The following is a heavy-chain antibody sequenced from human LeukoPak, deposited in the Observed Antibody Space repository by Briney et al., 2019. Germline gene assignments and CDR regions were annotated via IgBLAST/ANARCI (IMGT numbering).Heavy chain of an antibody. CDR1: GYSFTGYY. CDR3: ASGGGSFGDV. V-gene: IGHV1-2*05. J-gene: IGHJ3*01. Sequence: ASVKVSCKASGYSFTGYYMHWVRQAPGQGLEWMGRTNPNSGGTNCAQKFQGRVTMTRDTSISTDYMELSGLRSDDTGVYYCASGGGSFGDVWGQGTMVTVSS. CDR2: TNPNSGGT. D-gene: IGHD2-15*01.